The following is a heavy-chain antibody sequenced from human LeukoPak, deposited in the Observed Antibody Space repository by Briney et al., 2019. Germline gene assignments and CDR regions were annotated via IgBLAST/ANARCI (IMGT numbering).Heavy chain of an antibody. CDR3: ARDEYRSRWLHP. V-gene: IGHV3-7*01. J-gene: IGHJ5*02. CDR2: IKGDGSEK. Sequence: GGSLRLSCAASGFTFSSYWMSWVRLAPGKGLEWVANIKGDGSEKWYADSVRGRFTISRDNAQNSVHLQMNSLRAEDTAVYHCARDEYRSRWLHPWGQGTLVTVTS. CDR1: GFTFSSYW. D-gene: IGHD5-24*01.